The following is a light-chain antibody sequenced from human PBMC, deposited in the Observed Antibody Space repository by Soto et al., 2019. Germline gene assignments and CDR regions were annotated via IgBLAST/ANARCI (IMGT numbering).Light chain of an antibody. J-gene: IGKJ1*01. CDR1: QSISYY. V-gene: IGKV1-39*01. Sequence: DIQMTQSPSSLSASVGDRVTITCRASQSISYYLNWYQQKPGRAPRLLIYTTSSLQSGVPSKFSGSASGTDFTLTITSLQPEDFATYYCQQSYTTPGTFGQGTKVEI. CDR3: QQSYTTPGT. CDR2: TTS.